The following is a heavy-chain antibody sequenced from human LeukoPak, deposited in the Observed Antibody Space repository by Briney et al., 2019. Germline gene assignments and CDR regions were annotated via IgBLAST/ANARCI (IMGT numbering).Heavy chain of an antibody. CDR3: ARARGGRIAVAGTGGYFDY. J-gene: IGHJ4*02. CDR1: GFTFSSYA. CDR2: ISGSGGST. V-gene: IGHV3-23*01. D-gene: IGHD6-19*01. Sequence: GGSLRLSCAASGFTFSSYAMSWVRQAPGKGLEWVSAISGSGGSTYYADSVKGRFTISRDNSKNTLYLQMNSLRAEDRALYYCARARGGRIAVAGTGGYFDYWGQGTLVTVSS.